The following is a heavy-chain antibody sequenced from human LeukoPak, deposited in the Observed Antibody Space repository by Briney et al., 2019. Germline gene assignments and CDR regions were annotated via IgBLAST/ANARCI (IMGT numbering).Heavy chain of an antibody. CDR3: ARGDSSGYRY. D-gene: IGHD3-22*01. Sequence: PSETLSHTCAVYGGSFSGYYWSWIRQPPGKGLEWIGEINHSGSTNYNPSLKSRVTISVDTSKNQFSLKLSSVTAADTAVYYCARGDSSGYRYWGQGTLVTVSS. CDR2: INHSGST. J-gene: IGHJ4*02. V-gene: IGHV4-34*01. CDR1: GGSFSGYY.